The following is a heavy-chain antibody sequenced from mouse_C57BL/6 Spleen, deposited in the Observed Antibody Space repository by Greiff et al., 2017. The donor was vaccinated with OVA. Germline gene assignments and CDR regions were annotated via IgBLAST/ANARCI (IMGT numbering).Heavy chain of an antibody. D-gene: IGHD2-4*01. Sequence: QVQLQQPGAELVKPGASVKMSCKASGYTFTSYWITWVKQRPGQGLEWIGDIYPGSGSTNYNEKFKSKATLTVDTSSSTAYMQLSSLTSEDSAVYDCARSPDYDDAMDYWGQGTSVTVSS. CDR3: ARSPDYDDAMDY. J-gene: IGHJ4*01. CDR1: GYTFTSYW. V-gene: IGHV1-55*01. CDR2: IYPGSGST.